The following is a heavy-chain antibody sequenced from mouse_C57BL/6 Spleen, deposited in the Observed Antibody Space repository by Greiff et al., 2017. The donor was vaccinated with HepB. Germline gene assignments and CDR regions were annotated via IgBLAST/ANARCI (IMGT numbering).Heavy chain of an antibody. CDR3: ARDWEGYFDV. CDR2: IDPSDSET. D-gene: IGHD4-1*01. J-gene: IGHJ1*03. CDR1: GYTFTSYW. V-gene: IGHV1-52*01. Sequence: QVQLQQPGAELVRPGSSVKLSCKASGYTFTSYWMHWVKQRPIQGLEWIGNIDPSDSETHYNQKFKDKATLTVDKSSSTAYRQLSSLTSEDSAVYYCARDWEGYFDVWGTGTTVTVSS.